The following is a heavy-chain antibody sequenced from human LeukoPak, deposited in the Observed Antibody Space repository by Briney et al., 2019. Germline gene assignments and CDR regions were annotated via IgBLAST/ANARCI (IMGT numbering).Heavy chain of an antibody. CDR2: ISGSGGST. Sequence: PGGSLRLSCAASGFSFTTYAMSWVRQAPGKGLEWVSAISGSGGSTYYADSVKGRFTISRDNSKNTLYLQMNSLRAEDTAVYYCARDPSYYYGSGSSSTFDYWGQGTLVTVSS. D-gene: IGHD3-10*01. CDR1: GFSFTTYA. CDR3: ARDPSYYYGSGSSSTFDY. J-gene: IGHJ4*02. V-gene: IGHV3-23*01.